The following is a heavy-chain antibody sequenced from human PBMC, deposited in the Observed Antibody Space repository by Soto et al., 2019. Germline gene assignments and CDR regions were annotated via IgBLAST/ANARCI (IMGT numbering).Heavy chain of an antibody. CDR2: VYYSGST. D-gene: IGHD3-10*01. Sequence: SETVSLTCAGSGGSINSYFWCWFRQPQGKGLEWIGYVYYSGSTTYNPSLKSRVTISVDTSKNQFSLKLRSVTAADTAVYYCARDYDSGSYYNWFDPWGQGTLVNVSS. CDR3: ARDYDSGSYYNWFDP. J-gene: IGHJ5*02. V-gene: IGHV4-59*01. CDR1: GGSINSYF.